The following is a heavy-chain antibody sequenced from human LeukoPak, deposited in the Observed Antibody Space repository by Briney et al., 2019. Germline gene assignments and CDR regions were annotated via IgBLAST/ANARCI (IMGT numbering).Heavy chain of an antibody. CDR3: ARLSKGRYFDYIFDH. D-gene: IGHD3-9*01. V-gene: IGHV4-39*01. CDR2: TYYSGST. Sequence: PSETLSLTCTVSGGSVSSYEYYWGWIRQPPGKGLEWIGNTYYSGSTYYNPSLKSRLTMSVDTSKNQFSLKMSSVTAADTAVYYCARLSKGRYFDYIFDHWGQGALVTVFS. CDR1: GGSVSSYEYY. J-gene: IGHJ4*02.